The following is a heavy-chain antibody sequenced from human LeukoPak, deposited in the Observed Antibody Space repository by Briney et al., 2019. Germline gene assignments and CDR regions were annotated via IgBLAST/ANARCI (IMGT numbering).Heavy chain of an antibody. CDR1: GGSFSGYY. J-gene: IGHJ5*02. D-gene: IGHD4-17*01. Sequence: SETLSLTCAVYGGSFSGYYWSWIRQPPGKGLEWIGEINHSGSTNYNPSLKSRVTISVDTSKNQFSLKLSSVTAADTAVYYCARGIYGDYVGGRDWFDPWGQGTLVTVSS. V-gene: IGHV4-34*01. CDR3: ARGIYGDYVGGRDWFDP. CDR2: INHSGST.